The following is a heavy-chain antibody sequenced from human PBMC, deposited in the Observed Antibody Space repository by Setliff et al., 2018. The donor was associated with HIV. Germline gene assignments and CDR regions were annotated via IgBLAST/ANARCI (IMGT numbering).Heavy chain of an antibody. V-gene: IGHV1-18*01. J-gene: IGHJ4*02. Sequence: ASVKVSCKASGYTFTNFGISWVRQAPGQGLEWMGWISPYNGNTKYAQKFQGRVTITRDTSASTAYMELSSLRSEDTAVYYCARDLSSMAVAGGSLRYWDQGTPVTV. CDR1: GYTFTNFG. CDR3: ARDLSSMAVAGGSLRY. D-gene: IGHD6-19*01. CDR2: ISPYNGNT.